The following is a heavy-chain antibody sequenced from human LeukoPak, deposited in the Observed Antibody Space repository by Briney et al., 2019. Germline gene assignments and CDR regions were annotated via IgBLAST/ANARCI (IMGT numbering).Heavy chain of an antibody. J-gene: IGHJ2*01. V-gene: IGHV3-9*01. D-gene: IGHD4-17*01. CDR1: GFTFDDYA. Sequence: PGRSLRLSCAASGFTFDDYAMHWVRQAPGKGLEWVSGISWNSGSIGYADSVKGRFTISRDNAKNSLYLQMNSLRAEDTALYYCAKDLYGDYRYWYIDLWGRGTLVTVSS. CDR3: AKDLYGDYRYWYIDL. CDR2: ISWNSGSI.